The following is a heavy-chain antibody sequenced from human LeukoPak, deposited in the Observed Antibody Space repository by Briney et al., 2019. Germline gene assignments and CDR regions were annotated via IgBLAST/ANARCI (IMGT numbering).Heavy chain of an antibody. J-gene: IGHJ4*02. V-gene: IGHV3-74*01. Sequence: GGSLRLSCAASGFTFGPYWMHWVRQAPGNGLVWVSRINSDGSTTTYADSVKGRFIISRDNAKNTLYLQMNSLRAEDTAVYYCARDPGYSYGYPLDYWGQGTLVTVAS. CDR1: GFTFGPYW. D-gene: IGHD5-18*01. CDR2: INSDGSTT. CDR3: ARDPGYSYGYPLDY.